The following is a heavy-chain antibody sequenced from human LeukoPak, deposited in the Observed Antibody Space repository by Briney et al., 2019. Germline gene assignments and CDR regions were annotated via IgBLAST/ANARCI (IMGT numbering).Heavy chain of an antibody. D-gene: IGHD3-10*01. J-gene: IGHJ6*02. Sequence: GGSLRLSCAASGFSFSIYSLNWVRQAPGKGLEWVSYISHTGSTMSYADSVKGRFTISRDNAKNSLYLQMNSLRAEDTAVYYCATPPLSGTGSSRPLAGIDVWGQGTTVTVSS. CDR3: ATPPLSGTGSSRPLAGIDV. CDR1: GFSFSIYS. V-gene: IGHV3-48*04. CDR2: ISHTGSTM.